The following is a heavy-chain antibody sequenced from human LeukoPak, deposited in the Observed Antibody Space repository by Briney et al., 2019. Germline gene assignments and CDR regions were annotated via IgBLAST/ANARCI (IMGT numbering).Heavy chain of an antibody. CDR1: AGSISSSSYY. V-gene: IGHV4-39*01. CDR2: IYYSGST. CDR3: ARPYGSGSYYKKANWFDP. Sequence: SETLSLTCTVSAGSISSSSYYWGWIRQPPGKGLEWIGSIYYSGSTYYNPSLKSRVTISVDTSKDQFSLKLSSVTAADTALYYCARPYGSGSYYKKANWFDPWGQGTLVAVSS. D-gene: IGHD3-10*01. J-gene: IGHJ5*02.